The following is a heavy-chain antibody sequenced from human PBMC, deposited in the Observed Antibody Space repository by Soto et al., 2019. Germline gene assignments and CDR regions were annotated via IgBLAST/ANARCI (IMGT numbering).Heavy chain of an antibody. V-gene: IGHV3-74*01. CDR2: INSDGSST. CDR3: ARGSITMVRGVNWNWFDP. CDR1: GFTFSSYW. D-gene: IGHD3-10*01. Sequence: VGSLRLSCAASGFTFSSYWMHWVRQAPGKGLVWVSRINSDGSSTSYADSVKGRFTISRDNAKNTPYLQMNSLRAEDTAVYYCARGSITMVRGVNWNWFDPWGQGTLVTVSS. J-gene: IGHJ5*02.